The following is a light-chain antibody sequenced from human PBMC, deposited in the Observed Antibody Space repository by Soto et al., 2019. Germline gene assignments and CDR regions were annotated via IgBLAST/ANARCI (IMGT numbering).Light chain of an antibody. CDR1: QDIKNY. V-gene: IGKV1-33*01. J-gene: IGKJ4*01. Sequence: DIQMTQSPSSLSASVGDRVTITCQARQDIKNYLNWFPQKPGKVPNLLIYDAYHLKTGVPSRFSGSRDGTHFTFSINSLKPQDIATYYSHHYDHAPPLSSGGGTKLEIK. CDR2: DAY. CDR3: HHYDHAPPLS.